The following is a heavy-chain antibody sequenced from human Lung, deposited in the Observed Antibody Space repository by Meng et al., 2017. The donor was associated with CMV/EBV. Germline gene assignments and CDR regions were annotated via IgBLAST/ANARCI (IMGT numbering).Heavy chain of an antibody. Sequence: GGSXRLXCAASGFTFSDFAMSWVRQAPGKGLEWVSVIYSGGRSTSYPDSVKGRFTISRDNSKNTLYLQMNRLRADDTAVYYCAKMYCGTTSCYIIDFWGLGTLVTVSS. V-gene: IGHV3-23*03. J-gene: IGHJ4*02. D-gene: IGHD2-2*02. CDR3: AKMYCGTTSCYIIDF. CDR1: GFTFSDFA. CDR2: IYSGGRST.